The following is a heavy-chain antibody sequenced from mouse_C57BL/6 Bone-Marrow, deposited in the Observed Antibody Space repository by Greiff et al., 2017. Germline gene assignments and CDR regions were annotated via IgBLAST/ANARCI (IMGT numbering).Heavy chain of an antibody. J-gene: IGHJ3*01. CDR1: GFPITSGYY. CDR3: AGDRSGVGFAY. Sequence: KLQESGPGLVKPSQSLFLTCSITGFPITSGYYWIWIRQSPGKPLEWMGYITHSGETFYNPSLQSPISITRETSKNQFFLQLNSVTTEDTAMYYCAGDRSGVGFAYWGQGTLVTVSA. CDR2: ITHSGET. V-gene: IGHV12-3*01. D-gene: IGHD3-1*01.